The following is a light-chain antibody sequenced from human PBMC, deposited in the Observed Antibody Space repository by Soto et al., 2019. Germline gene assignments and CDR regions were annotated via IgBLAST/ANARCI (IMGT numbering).Light chain of an antibody. V-gene: IGKV1-5*03. CDR2: KAF. Sequence: DIQMTQSPSTLSASVGDRVTITCRASQSVSTWLAWYQQKPGKAPKLLIYKAFILESGVPSRFSGSGFGTEFTLTISSLQPDDYASYYCQHYNSYSPWTFGQGTKVEI. J-gene: IGKJ1*01. CDR3: QHYNSYSPWT. CDR1: QSVSTW.